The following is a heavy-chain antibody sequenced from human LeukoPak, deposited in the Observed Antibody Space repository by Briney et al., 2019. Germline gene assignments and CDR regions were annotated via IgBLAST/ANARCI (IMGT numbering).Heavy chain of an antibody. V-gene: IGHV4-38-2*02. CDR2: IYHSGST. Sequence: SETLSLTCTVSGYSISSGYYWGWIRQPPGKGLEWIGSIYHSGSTYYNPSLKSRVTISVDTSKNQFSLKLSSVTAADTAVYYCARAHSLCGGDCQTPAYYFDYWGQGTLVTVSS. D-gene: IGHD2-21*02. CDR1: GYSISSGYY. J-gene: IGHJ4*02. CDR3: ARAHSLCGGDCQTPAYYFDY.